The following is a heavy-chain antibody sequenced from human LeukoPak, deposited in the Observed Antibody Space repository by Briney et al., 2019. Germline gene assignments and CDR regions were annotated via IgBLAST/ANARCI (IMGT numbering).Heavy chain of an antibody. V-gene: IGHV3-13*01. CDR2: ICTAGDT. CDR1: GFTFSRYD. J-gene: IGHJ4*02. D-gene: IGHD2/OR15-2a*01. CDR3: ARDESRNSRCGY. Sequence: GGSLRLSCAASGFTFSRYDLHWVRQATAKGLEGVSGICTAGDTYYPGSVKGRFTISRENAKNSLYLQMNSLRAEDTAVYYCARDESRNSRCGYWGQATLVTVSS.